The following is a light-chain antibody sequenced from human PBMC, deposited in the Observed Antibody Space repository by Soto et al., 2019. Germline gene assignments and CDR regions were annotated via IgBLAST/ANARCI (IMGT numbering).Light chain of an antibody. CDR2: SND. CDR1: SSNIGSNT. CDR3: ESWDDSRKGVV. V-gene: IGLV1-44*01. J-gene: IGLJ7*01. Sequence: QSVLTQPPSASGTPGQRVTISCSGSSSNIGSNTVTWYQHLPGTAPKLLIYSNDQRPSGVPDRFSGSKSGTSASLAISGLQSEDEADYYCESWDDSRKGVVFGGGTQLTVL.